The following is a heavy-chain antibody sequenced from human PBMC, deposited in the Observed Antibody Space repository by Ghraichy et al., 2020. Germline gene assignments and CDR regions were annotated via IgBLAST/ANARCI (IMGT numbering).Heavy chain of an antibody. Sequence: SETLSLTCSVYGGSFSGNYWTWIRQAPEKGLEWIGEINHSGSTNYNPSLKSRVTISVDMSKNQFSLRLSSVTAAETAVYYCATGTGYSFGSRWYYYGMDVLGQGTTVIVSS. D-gene: IGHD5-18*01. CDR2: INHSGST. CDR1: GGSFSGNY. J-gene: IGHJ6*02. V-gene: IGHV4-34*01. CDR3: ATGTGYSFGSRWYYYGMDV.